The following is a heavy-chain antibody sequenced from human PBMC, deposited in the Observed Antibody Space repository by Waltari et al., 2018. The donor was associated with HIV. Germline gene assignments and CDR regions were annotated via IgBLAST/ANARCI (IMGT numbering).Heavy chain of an antibody. CDR1: GYRVTTYW. Sequence: VQLVQSGTEVKKPGESLTISCKASGYRVTTYWLARVRQTPGKGLEWMGIVYPGDSETRYSPSFEGQVTISVDKSIATAYLQWSSLKASDSAVYYCARPGLAYCGGDCYYHFWGQGTLVSVSS. CDR3: ARPGLAYCGGDCYYHF. CDR2: VYPGDSET. J-gene: IGHJ4*02. D-gene: IGHD2-21*02. V-gene: IGHV5-51*01.